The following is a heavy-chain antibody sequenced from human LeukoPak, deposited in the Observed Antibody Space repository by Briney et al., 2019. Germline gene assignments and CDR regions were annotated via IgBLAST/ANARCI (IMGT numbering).Heavy chain of an antibody. CDR2: IYYSGTT. V-gene: IGHV4-59*02. J-gene: IGHJ4*02. D-gene: IGHD3-9*01. CDR3: ARAQRVLQYFDGLPNDN. Sequence: SETLSLTCTVSGDSVSSYYWSWIRQPPGKGLEWIGYIYYSGTTNYNPSLKSRVTISVDTSKNQFSLKQSSVTAADTAVYYCARAQRVLQYFDGLPNDNGGQETLVPVSS. CDR1: GDSVSSYY.